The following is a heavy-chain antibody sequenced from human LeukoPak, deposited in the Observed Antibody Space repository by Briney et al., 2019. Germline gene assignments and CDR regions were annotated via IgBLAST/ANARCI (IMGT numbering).Heavy chain of an antibody. V-gene: IGHV3-30*02. J-gene: IGHJ4*02. D-gene: IGHD1-26*01. Sequence: PGGSLRLSCAASGFTFSNYGMHWVRQAPGKGLEWVAFIQYDGSNKYYADSMKGRFTISRDNSKNTLYLQMNSLRAEDTAVYYCAKVPPKSSDSGSYLPYFDYWGQGTLVTVSS. CDR2: IQYDGSNK. CDR1: GFTFSNYG. CDR3: AKVPPKSSDSGSYLPYFDY.